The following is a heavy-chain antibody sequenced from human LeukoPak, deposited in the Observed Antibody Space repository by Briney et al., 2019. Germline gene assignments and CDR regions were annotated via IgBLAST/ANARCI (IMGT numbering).Heavy chain of an antibody. CDR1: GGSISSGSYY. Sequence: SQTLSLTCTVSGGSISSGSYYWRWIRQPAGKGLEWIGRIYTSGSTNYNPSLKSRVTISVNTSKNQFSLKLSSVTAADTAVYYCAKEWVVVAGSTNWFDPWGQGTLVTVSS. CDR2: IYTSGST. D-gene: IGHD3-22*01. J-gene: IGHJ5*02. CDR3: AKEWVVVAGSTNWFDP. V-gene: IGHV4-61*02.